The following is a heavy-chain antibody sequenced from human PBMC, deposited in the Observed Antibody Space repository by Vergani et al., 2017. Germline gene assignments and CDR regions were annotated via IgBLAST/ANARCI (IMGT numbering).Heavy chain of an antibody. D-gene: IGHD6-13*01. CDR3: AKDSVGGSLYNFASFDC. J-gene: IGHJ4*02. CDR2: ISWNSGSR. Sequence: EVQLVESGGGLVQPGRSLRLSCAASGFTFDDYAMHWVRQVPGKGLEWVSGISWNSGSRDYADSVKGRFTISRDNAKNSLNLQMNSLRAEDTSLYYCAKDSVGGSLYNFASFDCWGQGSLVTVSS. CDR1: GFTFDDYA. V-gene: IGHV3-9*01.